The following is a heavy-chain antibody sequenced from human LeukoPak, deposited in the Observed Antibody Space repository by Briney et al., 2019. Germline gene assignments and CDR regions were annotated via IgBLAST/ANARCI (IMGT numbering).Heavy chain of an antibody. Sequence: GGSLRLSCAASGFTFSSYGMHWVRQAPGKGLEWVAFIRYDGSNKYYADSVKGRFTISRDNSKNTLYLRMNSLRAEDTAVYYCASLRLWFGDLDYWGQGTLVTVSS. D-gene: IGHD3-10*01. CDR1: GFTFSSYG. V-gene: IGHV3-30*02. CDR3: ASLRLWFGDLDY. J-gene: IGHJ4*02. CDR2: IRYDGSNK.